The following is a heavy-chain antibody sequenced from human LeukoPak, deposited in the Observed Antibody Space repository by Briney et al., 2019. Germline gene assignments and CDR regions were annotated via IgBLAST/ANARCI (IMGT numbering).Heavy chain of an antibody. CDR1: GGSFSGYY. Sequence: ASETLSLTCAVYGGSFSGYYWSWLRQPPGKGLEWIGEINHSGSTNYNPSLESRVTISVDTSKNQFSLKLSSVTAADTAVYYCATQAAAKNWFDPWGQGTLVTVSS. D-gene: IGHD6-13*01. CDR2: INHSGST. V-gene: IGHV4-34*01. J-gene: IGHJ5*02. CDR3: ATQAAAKNWFDP.